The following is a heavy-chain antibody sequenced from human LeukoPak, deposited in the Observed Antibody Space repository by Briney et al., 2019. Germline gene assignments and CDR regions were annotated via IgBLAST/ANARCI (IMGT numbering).Heavy chain of an antibody. CDR1: NYTFASYG. CDR3: VRVWPPNAVDRGMTYSDFTALDV. V-gene: IGHV1-18*01. Sequence: GASVQVSCQASNYTFASYGLSWVRQAPGQGLQWVGWISPYDGNTNYAQRFQARVTMSIDKSTRTVYMELRRLRLDDTAVYYCVRVWPPNAVDRGMTYSDFTALDVWGQGTTVIVSS. D-gene: IGHD1-20*01. J-gene: IGHJ3*01. CDR2: ISPYDGNT.